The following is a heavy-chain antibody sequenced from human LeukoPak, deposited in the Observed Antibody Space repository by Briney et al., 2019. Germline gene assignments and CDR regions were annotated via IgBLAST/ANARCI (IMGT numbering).Heavy chain of an antibody. CDR3: ARDFFPIADSTWYEIGY. D-gene: IGHD2-21*01. CDR1: GVKFSSYA. J-gene: IGHJ4*02. V-gene: IGHV3-23*01. Sequence: GGSLRLACAGSGVKFSSYAMSWVRQTPGKGLEWVSGISDSGGKTYYADSVKGRFTISRDNSKNTLNLQMDSLRSEDTAVYYCARDFFPIADSTWYEIGYWGQGTLVTVSS. CDR2: ISDSGGKT.